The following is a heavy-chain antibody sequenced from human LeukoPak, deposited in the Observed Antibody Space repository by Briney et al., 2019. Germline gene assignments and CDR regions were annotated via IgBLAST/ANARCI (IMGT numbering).Heavy chain of an antibody. V-gene: IGHV3-23*01. CDR1: GFTYGGYA. CDR2: SSVDGSHT. D-gene: IGHD3-22*01. Sequence: GGSLRLSCAASGFTYGGYAMSWVRQAPGKGLEWVSASSVDGSHTYYADSVKGRFTISRDDSKNTLYLQMNSLRAEDTAVYYCAKSYDTSGRRAFDIWGQGTMVTVSS. J-gene: IGHJ3*02. CDR3: AKSYDTSGRRAFDI.